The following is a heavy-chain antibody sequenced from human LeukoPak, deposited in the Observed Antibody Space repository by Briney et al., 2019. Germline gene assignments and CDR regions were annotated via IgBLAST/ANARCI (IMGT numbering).Heavy chain of an antibody. V-gene: IGHV3-7*01. CDR3: VSTSGP. CDR1: GFTFTHYW. J-gene: IGHJ5*02. Sequence: GGSLRLSCEASGFTFTHYWMRWVRQPPGKGLEWLANIKQDGSLEFYEDSVKGRFTASIDSVKNSLYLHMTRLRVEDTAVYYCVSTSGPWGRGTPVTVSS. CDR2: IKQDGSLE.